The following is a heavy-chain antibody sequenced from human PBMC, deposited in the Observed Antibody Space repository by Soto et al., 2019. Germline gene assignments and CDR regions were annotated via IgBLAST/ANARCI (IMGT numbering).Heavy chain of an antibody. CDR2: IYYSGST. V-gene: IGHV4-31*03. CDR3: ARDQDYGYDY. J-gene: IGHJ4*02. D-gene: IGHD3-10*01. CDR1: GGSISSGGYY. Sequence: SETLSLTCTVSGGSISSGGYYWSWIRQHPGKGLEWIGYIYYSGSTYYNPSLKSRVTISVDTSKNQFSLKLSSVTAADTAVYYCARDQDYGYDYRGQRTLVTVSS.